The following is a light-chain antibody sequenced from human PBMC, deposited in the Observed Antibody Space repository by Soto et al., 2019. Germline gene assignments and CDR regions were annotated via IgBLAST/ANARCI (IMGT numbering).Light chain of an antibody. CDR2: GAS. J-gene: IGKJ2*01. CDR3: QQYGSSPPDT. Sequence: EIVLTQSPGTLSLSPGERATLSCTASQSVSSSYLAWYQQKPGQAPRLLIYGASSMATGIPDRFSGSGSGTDFTLTISRLEPEDFAVHYYQQYGSSPPDTFGQGTKLEIK. V-gene: IGKV3-20*01. CDR1: QSVSSSY.